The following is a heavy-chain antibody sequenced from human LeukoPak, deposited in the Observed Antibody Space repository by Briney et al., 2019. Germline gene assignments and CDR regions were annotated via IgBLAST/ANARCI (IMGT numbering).Heavy chain of an antibody. CDR3: AVNGFGELLAYYYYYMDV. V-gene: IGHV1-69*13. CDR1: GGTFSSYA. CDR2: IIPIFGTA. Sequence: ASVKVSCKASGGTFSSYAISWVRQAPGQGLEWMGGIIPIFGTANYAQKFQGRVTITADESTSTAYMELSSLRSEDTAVYYCAVNGFGELLAYYYYYMDVWGKGTTVTVSS. D-gene: IGHD3-10*01. J-gene: IGHJ6*03.